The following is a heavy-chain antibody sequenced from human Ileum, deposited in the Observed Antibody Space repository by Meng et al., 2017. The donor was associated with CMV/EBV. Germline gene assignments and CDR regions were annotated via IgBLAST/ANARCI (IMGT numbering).Heavy chain of an antibody. CDR2: ISRGGSAI. CDR3: ARDSNRSGRNYYYGLDV. Sequence: GESLKISCAASGFTFNYYMSWIRQAPGKGLEWVSYISRGGSAIYYADSVKGRFTISRDNAKNSLYLQMTSLSAEDTGVYYCARDSNRSGRNYYYGLDVWGQGTTVTVSS. CDR1: GFTFNYY. V-gene: IGHV3-11*04. D-gene: IGHD2/OR15-2a*01. J-gene: IGHJ6*02.